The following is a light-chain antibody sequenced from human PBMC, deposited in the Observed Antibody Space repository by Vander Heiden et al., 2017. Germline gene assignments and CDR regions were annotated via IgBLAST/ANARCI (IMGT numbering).Light chain of an antibody. CDR1: QSVSSY. CDR2: DAS. V-gene: IGKV3-11*01. CDR3: QQRSNWLTWT. Sequence: EIVLTQSPATLSLSPGERATLSCRASQSVSSYLAWYQQKPGQAPRLLIYDASNRAAGIPARFSSSGSGTDFTIPISSLEPEDFAVYYCQQRSNWLTWTFGQGTKVEIK. J-gene: IGKJ1*01.